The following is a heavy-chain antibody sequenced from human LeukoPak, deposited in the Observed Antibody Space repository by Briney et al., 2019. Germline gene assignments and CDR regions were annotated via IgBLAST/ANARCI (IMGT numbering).Heavy chain of an antibody. CDR1: GYSFTSYW. Sequence: LGESLKISCKSSGYSFTSYWIGWVRQMPGKGLEWMGIIYPGDSDTRYSPSFQGQVTISADKSISTAYLQWSSLKASDTAMYYCARKDCTNGVCYSFDYWGQGTLVTVSS. J-gene: IGHJ4*02. CDR3: ARKDCTNGVCYSFDY. D-gene: IGHD2-8*01. CDR2: IYPGDSDT. V-gene: IGHV5-51*01.